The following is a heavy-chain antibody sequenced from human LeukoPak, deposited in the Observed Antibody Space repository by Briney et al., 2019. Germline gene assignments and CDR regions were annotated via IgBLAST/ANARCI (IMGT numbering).Heavy chain of an antibody. CDR1: GGSFSGYY. CDR2: INHSGST. J-gene: IGHJ5*02. Sequence: SETPSLTCAVYGGSFSGYYWSWIRQPPGKGLEWIGEINHSGSTNYNPSLKSRVTISVDTSKNQFSLKLSSVTAADTAVYYCARGRIKYCSGGSCYSGSGWFDPWGQGTLVTVSS. CDR3: ARGRIKYCSGGSCYSGSGWFDP. V-gene: IGHV4-34*01. D-gene: IGHD2-15*01.